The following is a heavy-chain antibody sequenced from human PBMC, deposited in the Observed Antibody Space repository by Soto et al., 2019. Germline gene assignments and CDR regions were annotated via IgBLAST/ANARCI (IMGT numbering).Heavy chain of an antibody. CDR1: GFPFSRFA. D-gene: IGHD2-21*02. J-gene: IGHJ5*02. Sequence: GGSLRLSCSASGFPFSRFAIHWVRQAPGKGLVYVSGISFNGGDTYHADSVKGRFSISRDNSKNTVYLQMNGLTAEDTAVYYCARESGDWPLNWFDPWGQGTLVTVSS. V-gene: IGHV3-64D*06. CDR2: ISFNGGDT. CDR3: ARESGDWPLNWFDP.